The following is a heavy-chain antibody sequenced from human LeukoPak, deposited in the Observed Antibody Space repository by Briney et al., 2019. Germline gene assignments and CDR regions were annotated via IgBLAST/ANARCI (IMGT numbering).Heavy chain of an antibody. CDR3: AKDGVAAAGTYLEYFQH. D-gene: IGHD6-13*01. CDR2: ISGSGGST. V-gene: IGHV3-23*01. CDR1: GFTFSSYA. Sequence: PGGSLRLPCAASGFTFSSYAMSWVRQAPGKGLEWVSAISGSGGSTYYADSVKGRFTISRDNSKNTRYLQMNSLRAEDTAVYYCAKDGVAAAGTYLEYFQHWGQGTLVTVSS. J-gene: IGHJ1*01.